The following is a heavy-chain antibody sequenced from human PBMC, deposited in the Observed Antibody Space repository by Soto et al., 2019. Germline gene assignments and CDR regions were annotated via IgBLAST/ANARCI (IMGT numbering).Heavy chain of an antibody. V-gene: IGHV5-51*01. CDR2: VHPGDSYT. CDR1: GYSFNRYY. J-gene: IGHJ4*02. D-gene: IGHD4-17*01. CDR3: ARLSRATVATPAAFDY. Sequence: GESLKISCKGSGYSFNRYYIAWVRQMPGKGLEWMGIVHPGDSYTRYSPSFQGQVTMSADRSISTAYLQWSSLKASDTAIYYCARLSRATVATPAAFDYWGQGTLVTVSS.